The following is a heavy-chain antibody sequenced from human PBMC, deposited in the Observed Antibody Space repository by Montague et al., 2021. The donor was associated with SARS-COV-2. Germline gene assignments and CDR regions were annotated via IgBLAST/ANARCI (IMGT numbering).Heavy chain of an antibody. J-gene: IGHJ4*02. CDR3: ARDSTTVTTGGFDY. Sequence: SETLSLTCAVYGGSLSGYYWSWIRQPPGKGLEWIGEINHSGSTNYNPSLKSRVTISVDTSKNQFSLKLSSVTAADTAVYYCARDSTTVTTGGFDYWGQGTLVTVSS. D-gene: IGHD4-11*01. CDR2: INHSGST. CDR1: GGSLSGYY. V-gene: IGHV4-34*01.